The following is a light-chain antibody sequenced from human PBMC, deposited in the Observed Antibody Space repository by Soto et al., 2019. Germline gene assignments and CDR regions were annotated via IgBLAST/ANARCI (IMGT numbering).Light chain of an antibody. CDR1: QSVSSY. Sequence: EIVLTQSPATLSLSPGERATLSCRASQSVSSYLAWYQQKPCQAPRLLTYDASNRATGIPARFSGSGSGTDFTLTISSLEPEDFAVYYCQQRSNSWTFGQGTKVEIK. CDR2: DAS. J-gene: IGKJ1*01. CDR3: QQRSNSWT. V-gene: IGKV3-11*01.